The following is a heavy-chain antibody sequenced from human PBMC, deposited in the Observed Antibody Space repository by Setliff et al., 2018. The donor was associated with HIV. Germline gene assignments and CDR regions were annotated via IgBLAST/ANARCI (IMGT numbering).Heavy chain of an antibody. CDR2: INAGTGNT. CDR1: GYRFTGFA. D-gene: IGHD5-18*01. CDR3: ARSLREHSYGSPDY. Sequence: ASVKVSCKASGYRFTGFAIHWVRQAPGQRFEWMGWINAGTGNTKYSQKFQDRVTISRDIHANTAYMELSSLRSEDTAIYYCARSLREHSYGSPDYWGPGTLVTVSS. V-gene: IGHV1-3*01. J-gene: IGHJ4*02.